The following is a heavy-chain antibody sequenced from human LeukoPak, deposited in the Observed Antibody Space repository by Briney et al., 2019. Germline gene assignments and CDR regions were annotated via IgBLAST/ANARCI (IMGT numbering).Heavy chain of an antibody. Sequence: EASVMVSCKASGYTFTTYDINWVRQATGQGLEWMGWMNPNSGNTGYTQKFQGRVTMTRNTSISTAYMELSSLRSEDTAVYYCARGRGSGHKENWFDPWGQGTLVTVSS. V-gene: IGHV1-8*01. CDR3: ARGRGSGHKENWFDP. J-gene: IGHJ5*02. D-gene: IGHD6-19*01. CDR2: MNPNSGNT. CDR1: GYTFTTYD.